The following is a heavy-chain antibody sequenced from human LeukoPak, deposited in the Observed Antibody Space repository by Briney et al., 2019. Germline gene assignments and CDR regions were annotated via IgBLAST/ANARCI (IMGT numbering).Heavy chain of an antibody. CDR2: ISGSGGST. CDR3: AKDQVVGAIRWFDP. CDR1: GFTFSSYS. D-gene: IGHD1-26*01. V-gene: IGHV3-23*01. J-gene: IGHJ5*02. Sequence: GGSLRLSCAASGFTFSSYSMNWVRQAPGKGLEWVSAISGSGGSTYYADSVKGRFTISRDNSKNTLYLQMNSLRAEDTAVYYCAKDQVVGAIRWFDPWGQGTLVTVSS.